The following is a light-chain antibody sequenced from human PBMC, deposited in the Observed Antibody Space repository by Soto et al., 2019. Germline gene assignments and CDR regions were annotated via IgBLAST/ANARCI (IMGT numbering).Light chain of an antibody. CDR3: QQSYSSPQT. V-gene: IGKV1-39*01. Sequence: DIQMTQSPSSLSASVGDGVTITCRASQTITSYVNWYQQRPGKAPKPLIYAASSLQSGVQSRFSGRGPRTDFHLTISSLQPEDFATYYCQQSYSSPQTFGQGTNVEIK. J-gene: IGKJ1*01. CDR1: QTITSY. CDR2: AAS.